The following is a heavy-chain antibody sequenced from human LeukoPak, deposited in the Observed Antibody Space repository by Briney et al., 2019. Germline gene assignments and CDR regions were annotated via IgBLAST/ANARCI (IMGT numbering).Heavy chain of an antibody. D-gene: IGHD1-26*01. V-gene: IGHV4-38-2*02. CDR3: ARRGGSYSRRAGRYFDL. J-gene: IGHJ2*01. CDR1: GYSIGSGYY. Sequence: SETLSLTCNVSGYSIGSGYYWSWIRQPPGKGLEWIGSIYYSGSTYYNPSLKSRVTISVDTSRNQFSLKLSSVTAADTAIYYCARRGGSYSRRAGRYFDLWGRGTLVTVSS. CDR2: IYYSGST.